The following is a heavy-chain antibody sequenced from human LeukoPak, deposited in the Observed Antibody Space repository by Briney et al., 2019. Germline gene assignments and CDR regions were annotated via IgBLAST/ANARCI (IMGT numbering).Heavy chain of an antibody. CDR1: GGSISGGGYY. Sequence: PSETLSLTCTVSGGSISGGGYYWNWIRQHPGKGLEWIDYIYYCGSTYYNPSLRSRVTISLDTPQNQFSLNLSSVTAADTAVYYCARTGGLTGTGLFDYWAQGNVVTVPS. J-gene: IGHJ4*02. CDR2: IYYCGST. V-gene: IGHV4-31*03. D-gene: IGHD3-9*01. CDR3: ARTGGLTGTGLFDY.